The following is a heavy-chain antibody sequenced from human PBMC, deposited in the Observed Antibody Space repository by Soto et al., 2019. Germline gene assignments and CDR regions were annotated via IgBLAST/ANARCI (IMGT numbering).Heavy chain of an antibody. CDR3: ARDPAIYSGKFDYGLDV. Sequence: PGGSLRLSCAVSGLTFSSYEMNWVRQAPGKGLEWVSYIGTSGKTIYYADSVRGRFTTSRDNAKNSLYLQMNSLRAEDTAVYFCARDPAIYSGKFDYGLDVWGRGTTVTVSS. V-gene: IGHV3-48*03. J-gene: IGHJ6*02. D-gene: IGHD4-4*01. CDR1: GLTFSSYE. CDR2: IGTSGKTI.